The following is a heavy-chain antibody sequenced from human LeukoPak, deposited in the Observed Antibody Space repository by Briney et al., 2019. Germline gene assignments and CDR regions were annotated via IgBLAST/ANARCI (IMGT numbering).Heavy chain of an antibody. V-gene: IGHV4-59*01. CDR2: IYYSGST. J-gene: IGHJ6*02. CDR1: GGSISSYY. Sequence: SETLSLTCTVSGGSISSYYWSWIRQPPGKGLEWIGYIYYSGSTNYNPSLKSRVTISVNTSKNQFSLKLSSVTAADTAVYYCARNYGMDVWGQGTTVTVSS. CDR3: ARNYGMDV.